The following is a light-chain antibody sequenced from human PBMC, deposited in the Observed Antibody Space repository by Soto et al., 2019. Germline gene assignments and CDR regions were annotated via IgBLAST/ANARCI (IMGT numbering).Light chain of an antibody. J-gene: IGLJ1*01. V-gene: IGLV3-25*02. CDR1: ALPKQY. Sequence: SYELTQPPSVSVSPGQTARITCSGDALPKQYAYWYQQKPGQAPVLVIYKDSERPSGIPERFSGSSSGTTVTLTISGVQAEDEADYYCQSADSSGTHYVFGTGTKATVL. CDR2: KDS. CDR3: QSADSSGTHYV.